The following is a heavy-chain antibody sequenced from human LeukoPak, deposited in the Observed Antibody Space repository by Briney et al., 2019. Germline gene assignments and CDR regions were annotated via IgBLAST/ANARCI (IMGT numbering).Heavy chain of an antibody. CDR1: GFTVSSNY. Sequence: GGSLRLSCAASGFTVSSNYMSWVRQAPRKGLEWVSVIYSGGSTYYADSVKGRFTISRDNSKNTLYLQMNSLRAEDTAVYYCARIAAAGLPVDYWGQGTLVTVSS. CDR2: IYSGGST. J-gene: IGHJ4*02. V-gene: IGHV3-53*01. CDR3: ARIAAAGLPVDY. D-gene: IGHD6-13*01.